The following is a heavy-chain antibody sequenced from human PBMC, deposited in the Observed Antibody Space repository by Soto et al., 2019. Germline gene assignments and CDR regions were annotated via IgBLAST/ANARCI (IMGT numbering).Heavy chain of an antibody. CDR1: GGSISSSSYY. CDR3: ASSDRGGGMDV. J-gene: IGHJ6*02. Sequence: PSETLSLTCTASGGSISSSSYYGVWIRQPPGKGLEWIGSIYYSGSTYYNPSLKSRVTISVDTSKNQFSLKLSSVTAADTAVYYCASSDRGGGMDVWGQGTTVTVSS. D-gene: IGHD3-10*01. CDR2: IYYSGST. V-gene: IGHV4-39*01.